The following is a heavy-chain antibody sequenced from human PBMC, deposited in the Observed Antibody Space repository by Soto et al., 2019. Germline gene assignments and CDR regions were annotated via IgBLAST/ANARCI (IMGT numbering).Heavy chain of an antibody. D-gene: IGHD2-15*01. CDR1: GGSFSDTY. Sequence: QVHLQQWGAGLLKPSETLSLTCAVYGGSFSDTYWNWFRQPPGKGLEWIGEINHNTNTIYNPSLTIRVTISVDTSKNHFSLKLTALPAADTAVYYCARGVRLFLGSFDPWGQGNLVTVAS. CDR3: ARGVRLFLGSFDP. J-gene: IGHJ5*02. V-gene: IGHV4-34*01. CDR2: INHNTNT.